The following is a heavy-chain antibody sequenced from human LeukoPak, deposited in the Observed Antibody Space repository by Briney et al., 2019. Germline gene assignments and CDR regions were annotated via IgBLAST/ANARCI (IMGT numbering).Heavy chain of an antibody. Sequence: SVKVSCAASIGSFSIYATSWVRHTPGQGLEWIGGIITIFGTANYAQKFQGRVTITADKSTSTAYVELSSLRSEGTAGYYCARGEGAAGFGELLNPYGMDVWGKGTTVTVSS. CDR3: ARGEGAAGFGELLNPYGMDV. CDR2: IITIFGTA. D-gene: IGHD3-10*01. V-gene: IGHV1-69*06. J-gene: IGHJ6*04. CDR1: IGSFSIYA.